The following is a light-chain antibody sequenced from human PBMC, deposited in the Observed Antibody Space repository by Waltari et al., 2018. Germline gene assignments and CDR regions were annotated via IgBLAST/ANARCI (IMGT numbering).Light chain of an antibody. CDR2: DVS. CDR3: SSHTSSSTVV. V-gene: IGLV2-14*03. Sequence: QSALTQPASVSGSPGQSITTSCTGTNSDVGGSNFVSWYQHHPGKAPKLMIYDVSKRPSGVSNRFSGSKSGNTASLTISGLQAEDESDYYCSSHTSSSTVVFGGGTKLTVL. CDR1: NSDVGGSNF. J-gene: IGLJ2*01.